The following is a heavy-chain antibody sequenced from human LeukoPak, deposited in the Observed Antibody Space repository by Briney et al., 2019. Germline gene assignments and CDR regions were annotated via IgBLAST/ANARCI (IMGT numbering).Heavy chain of an antibody. CDR1: GGSISSYY. Sequence: SETLSLTCTVSGGSISSYYWSWIRQPAGKGLERIGRIYTSGSTNYNPSLKSRVTMSVDTSKNQFSLKLSSVTAADTAVYYCARDLTYYGSGSYLGAYDYWGQGTLVTVSS. CDR3: ARDLTYYGSGSYLGAYDY. D-gene: IGHD3-10*01. J-gene: IGHJ4*02. V-gene: IGHV4-4*07. CDR2: IYTSGST.